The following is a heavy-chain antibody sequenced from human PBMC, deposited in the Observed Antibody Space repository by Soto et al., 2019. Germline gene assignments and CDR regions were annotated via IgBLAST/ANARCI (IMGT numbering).Heavy chain of an antibody. CDR2: IIPIFGTA. D-gene: IGHD2-15*01. CDR1: GGTFSSYA. V-gene: IGHV1-69*13. J-gene: IGHJ6*02. Sequence: ASVKVSCKASGGTFSSYAISWVRQAPGQGLEWMGGIIPIFGTANYAQKFQGRVTITADESTSTAYMELSSLRSEDTAVYYCASVETQRYYYGMDVWGQGTTVTVS. CDR3: ASVETQRYYYGMDV.